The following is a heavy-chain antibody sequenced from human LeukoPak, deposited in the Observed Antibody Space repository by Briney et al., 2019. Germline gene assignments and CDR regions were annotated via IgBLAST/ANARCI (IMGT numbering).Heavy chain of an antibody. CDR3: ARGPDFWSGYSGVSRGNWFDP. J-gene: IGHJ5*02. V-gene: IGHV3-21*01. D-gene: IGHD3-3*01. CDR2: ISSSSSYI. Sequence: GGSLRLSCTASGFTFGDYAMSWVRQAPGKGLEWVSSISSSSSYIYYADSVKGRFTISRDNAKNSLYLQMNSLRAEDTAVYYCARGPDFWSGYSGVSRGNWFDPWGQGTLVTVSS. CDR1: GFTFGDYA.